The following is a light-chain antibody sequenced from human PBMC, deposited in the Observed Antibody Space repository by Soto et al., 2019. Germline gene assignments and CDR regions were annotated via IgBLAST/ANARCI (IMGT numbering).Light chain of an antibody. CDR3: SSYTSRTTLNV. Sequence: QSALTQPASVSGSPGQSITISWTGTSSDVGGYNYVSWYQHHPGKAPKLMIFEVDNRPSGVSNRFSGSKSGNTASLTISGLHAEDEADYYCSSYTSRTTLNVFGSGTQLTAL. CDR1: SSDVGGYNY. V-gene: IGLV2-14*01. J-gene: IGLJ7*02. CDR2: EVD.